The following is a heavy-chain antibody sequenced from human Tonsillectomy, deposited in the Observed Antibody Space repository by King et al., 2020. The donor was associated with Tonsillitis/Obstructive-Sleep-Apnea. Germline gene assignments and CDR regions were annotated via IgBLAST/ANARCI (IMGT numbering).Heavy chain of an antibody. CDR1: GGSIXXSSXX. CDR2: XXXXXXX. CDR3: ARHLPPTVAAMDYYYYGMDV. D-gene: IGHD6-19*01. J-gene: IGHJ6*02. V-gene: IGHV4-39*01. Sequence: LQLQESGPGLVKPXETLSLTCXVXGGSIXXSSXXWXXXXQXPGXXXEXXXXXXXXXXXXXXXXXXRRXTXXVXXXKXQFXLXXXSXXXADTAVYYCARHLPPTVAAMDYYYYGMDVWGQGTTVTVSS.